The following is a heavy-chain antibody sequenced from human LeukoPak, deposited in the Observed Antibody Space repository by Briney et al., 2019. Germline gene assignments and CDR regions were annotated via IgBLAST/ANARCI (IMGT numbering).Heavy chain of an antibody. CDR1: GGSISSSSYY. CDR2: INHSGST. D-gene: IGHD5-18*01. V-gene: IGHV4-39*07. CDR3: ARRPVYSYGYPSYYYYMDV. J-gene: IGHJ6*03. Sequence: SETLSLTCTVSGGSISSSSYYWGWIRQPPGKGLEWIGEINHSGSTNYNPSLKSRVTISVDTSKNQFSLKLSSVTAADTAVYYCARRPVYSYGYPSYYYYMDVWGKGTTVTISS.